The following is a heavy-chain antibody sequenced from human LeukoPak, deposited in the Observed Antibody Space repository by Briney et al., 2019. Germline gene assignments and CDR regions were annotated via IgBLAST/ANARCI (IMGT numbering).Heavy chain of an antibody. Sequence: SETLSLTCTVSGGSISSYYWSWIRQPPGKGLEWIGYIYHSGSTYYNPSLKSRVTISVDTSKNQFSLKLSSVTAADTAVYYCARFESDYYDSSGYYYQPRRIDYWGQGTLVTVSS. CDR2: IYHSGST. D-gene: IGHD3-22*01. V-gene: IGHV4-59*08. CDR1: GGSISSYY. CDR3: ARFESDYYDSSGYYYQPRRIDY. J-gene: IGHJ4*02.